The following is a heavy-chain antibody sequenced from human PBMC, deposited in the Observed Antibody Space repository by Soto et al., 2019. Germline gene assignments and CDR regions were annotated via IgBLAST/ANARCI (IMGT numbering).Heavy chain of an antibody. CDR3: ARPLPAFTMPGSYAY. CDR2: IWYDGSNK. D-gene: IGHD3-10*01. CDR1: GSTFSSYG. J-gene: IGHJ4*02. Sequence: GGARRLSCAASGSTFSSYGMHWVRQAPGKGLEWVAVIWYDGSNKYYADSVKARFTISRDNSKNTLYLQMNSLRAEDTAVYYCARPLPAFTMPGSYAYWGQGTLVTVSS. V-gene: IGHV3-33*01.